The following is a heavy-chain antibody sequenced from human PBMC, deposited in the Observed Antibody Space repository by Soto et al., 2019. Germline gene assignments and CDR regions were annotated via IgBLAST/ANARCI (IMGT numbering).Heavy chain of an antibody. CDR1: EVPFSDYY. CDR3: VRGDGDYYDGNGYLGRH. D-gene: IGHD3-22*01. J-gene: IGHJ4*02. CDR2: ISSSSSYT. Sequence: GRSLRLSCTAAEVPFSDYYMSWIRQATGKGLEWVSYISSSSSYTNYADSVKGRLTISRDNAKKSLYLQMNSLRAEDTAVYYCVRGDGDYYDGNGYLGRHWGKGTLVTVSS. V-gene: IGHV3-11*06.